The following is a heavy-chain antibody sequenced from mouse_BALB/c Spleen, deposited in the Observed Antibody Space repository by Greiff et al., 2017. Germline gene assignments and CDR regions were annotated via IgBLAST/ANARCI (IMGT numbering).Heavy chain of an antibody. CDR3: ERGAY. CDR1: GFTFSSFG. Sequence: EVKLVESGGGLVQPGGSRKLSCAASGFTFSSFGMHWVRQAPEKGLEWVAYISSGSSTIYYADTVKGRFTISRDNPKNTLFLQMTSLRSEDTAMYYCERGAYWGQGTLVTVSA. CDR2: ISSGSSTI. V-gene: IGHV5-17*02. J-gene: IGHJ3*01.